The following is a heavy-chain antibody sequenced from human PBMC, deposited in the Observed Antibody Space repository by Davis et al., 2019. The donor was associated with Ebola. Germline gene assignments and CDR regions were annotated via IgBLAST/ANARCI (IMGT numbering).Heavy chain of an antibody. CDR2: ISYDGSNK. V-gene: IGHV3-30-3*01. CDR3: ARGWIQLWGYFDY. D-gene: IGHD5-18*01. J-gene: IGHJ4*02. Sequence: GGSLRLSCAASRFSFSDYAMHWVRQAPGKGLEWVAVISYDGSNKYYADSVKGRFTISRDNSKNILYLQMNSLRAEDTAVYYCARGWIQLWGYFDYWGQGTLITVSS. CDR1: RFSFSDYA.